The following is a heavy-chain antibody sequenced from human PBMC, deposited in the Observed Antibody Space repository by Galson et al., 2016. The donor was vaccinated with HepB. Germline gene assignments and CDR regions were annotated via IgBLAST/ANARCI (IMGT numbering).Heavy chain of an antibody. V-gene: IGHV2-70*13. Sequence: PALVKPTQTLTLTCTFSGFSLTTSGMAVTWIRQPPGRALEWLAVVDWDDDKSYSTSLKARLTVAKDTSKNQVVLTMTNMDPVDTATYYCARLRGGSVPYYFDFWGQGTLVIVSS. CDR3: ARLRGGSVPYYFDF. J-gene: IGHJ4*02. CDR1: GFSLTTSGMA. CDR2: VDWDDDK. D-gene: IGHD1-26*01.